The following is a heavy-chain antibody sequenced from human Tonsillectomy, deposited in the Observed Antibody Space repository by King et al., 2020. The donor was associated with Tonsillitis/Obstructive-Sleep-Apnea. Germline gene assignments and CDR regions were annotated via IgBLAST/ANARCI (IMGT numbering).Heavy chain of an antibody. D-gene: IGHD6-19*01. J-gene: IGHJ4*02. CDR3: ARIAVTDSCDY. Sequence: QLVESGGGLVQPGGSLRLSCAASGFTFSSYWMTWVRQAPGKGLEWVANIKQDGSEKYYVDSVKGRFTISRDNAKKSLYLQMNSLRAEDTAVYYCARIAVTDSCDYWGQGTLVTVSS. CDR1: GFTFSSYW. CDR2: IKQDGSEK. V-gene: IGHV3-7*01.